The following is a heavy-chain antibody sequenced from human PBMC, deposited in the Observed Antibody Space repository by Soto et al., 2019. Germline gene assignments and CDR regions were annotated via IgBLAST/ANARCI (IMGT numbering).Heavy chain of an antibody. V-gene: IGHV4-59*01. CDR3: ARESLENWFDP. CDR1: GGSISSYY. D-gene: IGHD1-1*01. CDR2: IYYSGST. J-gene: IGHJ5*02. Sequence: SETLSLTCTVSGGSISSYYWSWIRQPPGKGLEWIGYIYYSGSTNYNPSLKSRVTISVDTSKNQFSLKLSSVTAADTAVYYCARESLENWFDPWGQGTLVTVS.